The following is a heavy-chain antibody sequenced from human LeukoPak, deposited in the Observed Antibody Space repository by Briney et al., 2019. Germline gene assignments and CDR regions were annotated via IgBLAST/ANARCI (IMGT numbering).Heavy chain of an antibody. D-gene: IGHD6-13*01. Sequence: GGSLRLSCAASGFTFSSYAMHWVRQAPGKGLEWVAVISYDGSNKYYADSVKGRFTISRDNSKNTLYLQMNSLRAEDTAVYYCARVAAGTGYWGQGTLVTVSS. CDR2: ISYDGSNK. CDR1: GFTFSSYA. V-gene: IGHV3-30-3*01. CDR3: ARVAAGTGY. J-gene: IGHJ4*02.